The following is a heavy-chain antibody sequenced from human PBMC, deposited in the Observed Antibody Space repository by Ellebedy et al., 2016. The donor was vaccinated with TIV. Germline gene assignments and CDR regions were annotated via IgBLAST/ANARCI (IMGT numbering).Heavy chain of an antibody. V-gene: IGHV3-30*09. D-gene: IGHD1/OR15-1a*01. CDR1: GFTFSSYA. CDR2: ISYDGSNK. J-gene: IGHJ4*02. Sequence: GESLKISCAASGFTFSSYAMHWVRQAPGKGLEWVAIISYDGSNKYYADSVKGRFAIARDNSQLYLQMNSLRGEDTAVYYCAKVGRGTTGWTDYWGLGILVTVSS. CDR3: AKVGRGTTGWTDY.